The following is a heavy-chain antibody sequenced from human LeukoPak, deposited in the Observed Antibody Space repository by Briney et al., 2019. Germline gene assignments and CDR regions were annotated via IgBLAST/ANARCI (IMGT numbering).Heavy chain of an antibody. CDR1: GGSISSYY. CDR3: ARGRTFDN. V-gene: IGHV4-59*01. J-gene: IGHJ4*02. Sequence: PSETLSLTCTVSGGSISSYYWSWIRQPPGKGLEWIGNIYDRGSTKYNPSLKSRATISVDTSKNQFSLRLSSVTAADTAVYYCARGRTFDNWGQGTLVTVSS. CDR2: IYDRGST.